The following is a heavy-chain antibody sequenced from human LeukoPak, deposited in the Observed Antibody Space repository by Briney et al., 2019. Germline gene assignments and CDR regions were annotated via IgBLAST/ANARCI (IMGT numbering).Heavy chain of an antibody. Sequence: RLSCAASGFTFSSYGMHWVRQAPGKGLEWVAVIWYDGSNKYYADSVKGRFTISRDNSKNTLYLQMNSLRAEDTAVYYCAKGRGYSYGTGDYWGQGTLVTVSS. CDR1: GFTFSSYG. V-gene: IGHV3-33*06. CDR2: IWYDGSNK. J-gene: IGHJ4*02. CDR3: AKGRGYSYGTGDY. D-gene: IGHD5-18*01.